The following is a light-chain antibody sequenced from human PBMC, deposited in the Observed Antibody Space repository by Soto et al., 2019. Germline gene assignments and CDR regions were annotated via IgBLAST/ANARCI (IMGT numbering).Light chain of an antibody. J-gene: IGKJ1*01. CDR2: GAS. CDR1: QSISDT. CDR3: QQYNNWPWT. V-gene: IGKV3-15*01. Sequence: EIVLTQSPGTLSLSPGERATLSCRASQSISDTLAGYQQKPGQXPRLLIHGASTRAPGFPARFSGSGSGTDFTLTISSLQSEDFAVYYCQQYNNWPWTFGQGTKVDI.